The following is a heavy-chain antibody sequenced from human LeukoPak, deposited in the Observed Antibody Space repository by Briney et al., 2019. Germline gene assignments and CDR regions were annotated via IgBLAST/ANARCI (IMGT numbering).Heavy chain of an antibody. J-gene: IGHJ4*02. D-gene: IGHD3-10*01. CDR1: GYTFTNYA. V-gene: IGHV1-3*01. Sequence: ASVKVSCKASGYTFTNYAIHWVRQAPGQRLEWMGWINAGNGNTEYSQNLQDRVTITRDTSATTAYMELSSLRSEDTAVYYCARGSYFNGSGSFMGSDYWGQGTLVTVSS. CDR3: ARGSYFNGSGSFMGSDY. CDR2: INAGNGNT.